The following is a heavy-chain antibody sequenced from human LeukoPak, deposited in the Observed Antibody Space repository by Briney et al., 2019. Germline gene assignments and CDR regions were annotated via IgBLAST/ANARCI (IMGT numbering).Heavy chain of an antibody. Sequence: ASVKVSCKASGGSFTSYAISWVRQAPGQGLEWMGGIIPIFGTANYAQKFQGRVTITADESTSTAYMELSSLRSEDTAVYYCARHGRRQLATERGFDYWGQGTLVTVSS. D-gene: IGHD6-6*01. CDR2: IIPIFGTA. V-gene: IGHV1-69*13. CDR3: ARHGRRQLATERGFDY. J-gene: IGHJ4*02. CDR1: GGSFTSYA.